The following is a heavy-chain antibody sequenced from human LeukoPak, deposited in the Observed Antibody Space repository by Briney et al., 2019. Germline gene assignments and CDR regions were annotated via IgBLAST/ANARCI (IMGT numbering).Heavy chain of an antibody. D-gene: IGHD4-17*01. CDR3: ARGLFYGDYVSYYYYMDV. CDR1: GGSFSGYY. V-gene: IGHV4-34*01. J-gene: IGHJ6*03. Sequence: SETLSLTCAVYGGSFSGYYWSWIRQPPGKGLEWIGEINHSGSTNYNPSLKSRVTISVDTSKNQFSPKLSSVTAADTAVYYCARGLFYGDYVSYYYYMDVWGKGTTVTVSS. CDR2: INHSGST.